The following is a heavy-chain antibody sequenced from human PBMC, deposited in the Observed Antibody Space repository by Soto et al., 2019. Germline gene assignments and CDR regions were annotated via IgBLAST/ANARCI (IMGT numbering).Heavy chain of an antibody. Sequence: EVQLLESGGGLVQPGGSLRLSCAASGFTFSSYAMSWVRQAPGKGLEWVSSISSSSSYIYYADSVKGRFTISRDNAKNSLYLQMNSLRAEDTAVYYCASSSLWFGEGWFDPWGQGTLVTVSS. CDR2: ISSSSSYI. CDR3: ASSSLWFGEGWFDP. V-gene: IGHV3-21*01. J-gene: IGHJ5*02. CDR1: GFTFSSYA. D-gene: IGHD3-10*01.